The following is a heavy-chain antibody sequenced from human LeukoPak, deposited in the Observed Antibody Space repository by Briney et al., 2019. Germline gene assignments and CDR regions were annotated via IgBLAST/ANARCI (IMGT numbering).Heavy chain of an antibody. D-gene: IGHD1-20*01. J-gene: IGHJ4*02. Sequence: GGSLRLSCAASGFTVSSNAMSWVRQAPGKELEWVSFIYSGGSTYYAESVQGRFTISRDNSKNTLYLQMNSLRAEDTAVYYCARGYIWSSRGGFVYWGQGTLVTVSS. CDR2: IYSGGST. CDR3: ARGYIWSSRGGFVY. V-gene: IGHV3-53*01. CDR1: GFTVSSNA.